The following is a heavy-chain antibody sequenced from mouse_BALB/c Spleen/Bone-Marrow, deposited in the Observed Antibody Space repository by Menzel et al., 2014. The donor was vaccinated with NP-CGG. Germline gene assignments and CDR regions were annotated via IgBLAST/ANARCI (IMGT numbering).Heavy chain of an antibody. V-gene: IGHV1-69*02. CDR1: GYTFXSYW. CDR3: ARALGDGYYYAMGY. Sequence: QVQLQQSGAELVKPGAPVKLSCKASGYTFXSYWMNWVKQRPGRGLEWIGRIDPSDSETHYNQKFKDKATLTVDKSSSAAYIQLSSLTSEDSAVYYCARALGDGYYYAMGYWGQGTSVTVSS. J-gene: IGHJ4*01. CDR2: IDPSDSET. D-gene: IGHD2-3*01.